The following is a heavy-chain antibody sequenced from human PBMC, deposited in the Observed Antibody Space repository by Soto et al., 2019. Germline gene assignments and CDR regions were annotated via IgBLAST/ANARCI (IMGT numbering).Heavy chain of an antibody. CDR3: ATYSGYDCCSNYYYYYMDV. D-gene: IGHD5-12*01. CDR1: GYTFTSYD. Sequence: ASVKVSCKASGYTFTSYDINWVRQATGQGLEWMGWMNPNSGNTGYAQKFQGRVTMTRNTSISTAYMELSSLRSEDTAVYYCATYSGYDCCSNYYYYYMDVWGKGTTVTVSS. J-gene: IGHJ6*03. CDR2: MNPNSGNT. V-gene: IGHV1-8*01.